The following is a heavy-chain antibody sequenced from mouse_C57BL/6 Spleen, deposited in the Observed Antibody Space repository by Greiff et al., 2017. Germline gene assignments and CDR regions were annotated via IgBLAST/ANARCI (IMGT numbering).Heavy chain of an antibody. CDR2: IDPEDGET. CDR1: GFNINDYY. V-gene: IGHV14-2*01. D-gene: IGHD2-1*01. J-gene: IGHJ3*01. CDR3: AFYGKDGFAY. Sequence: EVQGVESGAELVKPGASVKLSCKASGFNINDYYMHWVKQRTEQGLEWIGRIDPEDGETKYAPKFQGKATITADTASNTAYLQLSSLTSEDTAVYYCAFYGKDGFAYWGQGTPVTVSA.